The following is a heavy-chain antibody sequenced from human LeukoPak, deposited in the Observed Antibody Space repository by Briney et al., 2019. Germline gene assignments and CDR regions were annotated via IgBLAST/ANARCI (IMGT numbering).Heavy chain of an antibody. J-gene: IGHJ4*02. V-gene: IGHV3-30*02. CDR3: AKKPGTTSERYFDY. Sequence: GGSLRLSCAASGFTFSSYGMHWVRQAPGKGLERVAFIRYDGSNKYCADSVKGRFTISRDNSKNTLYLQMNSLRAEDTAVYYCAKKPGTTSERYFDYWGQGTLVTVSS. D-gene: IGHD1-7*01. CDR1: GFTFSSYG. CDR2: IRYDGSNK.